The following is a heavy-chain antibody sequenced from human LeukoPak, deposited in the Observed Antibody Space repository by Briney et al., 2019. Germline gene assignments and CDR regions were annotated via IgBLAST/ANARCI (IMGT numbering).Heavy chain of an antibody. V-gene: IGHV3-21*01. J-gene: IGHJ6*03. Sequence: GGSLGLSCAASGFTFSSYSMNWVRQAPGKGLEWVSSISSSSSYIYYADSVKGRFTISRDNAKNSLYLQMNSLRAEDTAVYYCARNAAKIYYYYYYMDVWGKGTTVTVSS. CDR3: ARNAAKIYYYYYYMDV. D-gene: IGHD2-15*01. CDR1: GFTFSSYS. CDR2: ISSSSSYI.